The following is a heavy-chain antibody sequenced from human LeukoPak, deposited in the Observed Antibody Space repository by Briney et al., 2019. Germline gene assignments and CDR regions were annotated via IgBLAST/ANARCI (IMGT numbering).Heavy chain of an antibody. CDR2: INRDGSTT. CDR3: AKDKKSGESSEIDY. J-gene: IGHJ4*02. Sequence: GRPLRLSCAASGFTFSNYWVHWVRQAPGKGLVWVLRINRDGSTTKYADSVKGRFTVSRDNAKNTLNLQMNGLRAEDTAVYYCAKDKKSGESSEIDYWGQGTLVTVSS. D-gene: IGHD3-10*01. V-gene: IGHV3-74*03. CDR1: GFTFSNYW.